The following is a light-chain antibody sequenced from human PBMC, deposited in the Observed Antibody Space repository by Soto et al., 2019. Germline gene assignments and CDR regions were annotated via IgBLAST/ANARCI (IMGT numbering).Light chain of an antibody. Sequence: QSALTQPASVSGSPGQSITISCTGTSSDVGGYNYVSWYQQHPGKAPKLMIYEVTNRPSGVSNRFSGSKSGNTASLTISGLQAEYEAEYYCSSYTSSSTQVFGGGTKVTVL. V-gene: IGLV2-14*01. CDR1: SSDVGGYNY. J-gene: IGLJ3*02. CDR2: EVT. CDR3: SSYTSSSTQV.